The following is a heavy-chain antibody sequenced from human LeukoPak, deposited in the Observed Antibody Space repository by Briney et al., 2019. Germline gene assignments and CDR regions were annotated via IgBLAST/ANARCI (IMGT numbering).Heavy chain of an antibody. CDR1: GFTFSGYS. D-gene: IGHD6-13*01. V-gene: IGHV3-48*02. CDR2: IGPSSNAI. CDR3: ARAAYASSPDY. J-gene: IGHJ4*02. Sequence: GGSLRLSCAASGFTFSGYSMNWVRQAPGKGLEWVSYIGPSSNAIHYPDSVKGRFTISRDNAKNSLYLQMSSLRDEDTAVYYCARAAYASSPDYWGQGTLVTVSS.